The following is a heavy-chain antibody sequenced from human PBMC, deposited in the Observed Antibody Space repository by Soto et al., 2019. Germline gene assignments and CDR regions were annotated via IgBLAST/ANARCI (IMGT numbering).Heavy chain of an antibody. CDR3: AKYHVVDGHVYGSSVLFF. Sequence: QVYLVESGGGVVQPGRSLRLSCSASQFTFRGYGMHWVRQAPGKGLEWVASISFEGSERFYTDSVKGRFTISRDNSKNTLYLQMNRLRAEDTAVYYYAKYHVVDGHVYGSSVLFFWGQGTKVTVSS. CDR1: QFTFRGYG. J-gene: IGHJ4*02. D-gene: IGHD4-17*01. CDR2: ISFEGSER. V-gene: IGHV3-30*18.